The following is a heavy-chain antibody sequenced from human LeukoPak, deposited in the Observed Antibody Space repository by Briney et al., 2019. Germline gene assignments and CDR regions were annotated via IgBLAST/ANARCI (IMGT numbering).Heavy chain of an antibody. Sequence: GGSLRLSCAASGFTFDDYGMSWVRQAPGKGLEWVSGISGSGGNTHYGDSVKGRFTISRDNAKNSLYLQMNSLRAEDTAVYYCARDIDNYGDYIPYWGQGTLVTVSS. D-gene: IGHD4-17*01. CDR1: GFTFDDYG. V-gene: IGHV3-23*01. J-gene: IGHJ4*02. CDR3: ARDIDNYGDYIPY. CDR2: ISGSGGNT.